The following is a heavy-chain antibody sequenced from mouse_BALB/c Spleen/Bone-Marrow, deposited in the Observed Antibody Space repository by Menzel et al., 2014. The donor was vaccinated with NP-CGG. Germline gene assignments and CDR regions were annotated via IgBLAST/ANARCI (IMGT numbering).Heavy chain of an antibody. CDR3: ARLGYYGGFAY. J-gene: IGHJ3*01. D-gene: IGHD2-3*01. V-gene: IGHV4-1*02. Sequence: EVQLQESGGGLVQPGGSLKLSCAASGFDFSRYWMSWVRQAPGKGLEWIGEINPESNTINYSPSLKDKFIIPRDNAKNTLYLQMNKVRSEDTALYYCARLGYYGGFAYWGQGTLVTVSA. CDR2: INPESNTI. CDR1: GFDFSRYW.